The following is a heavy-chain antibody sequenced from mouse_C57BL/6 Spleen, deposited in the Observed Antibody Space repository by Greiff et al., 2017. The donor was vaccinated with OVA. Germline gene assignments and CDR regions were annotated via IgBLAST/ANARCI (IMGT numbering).Heavy chain of an antibody. D-gene: IGHD3-1*01. Sequence: QVQLTPSGAALVRPGASVTLSCKASGYTFTDYEMHWVKQTPVHGLEWIGAIDPETGGTAYNQKFKGKAILTADKSSSTAYMELRSLTSEDSAVYYCTRSGDYFDYWGQGTTLTVSS. V-gene: IGHV1-15*01. CDR2: IDPETGGT. CDR3: TRSGDYFDY. CDR1: GYTFTDYE. J-gene: IGHJ2*01.